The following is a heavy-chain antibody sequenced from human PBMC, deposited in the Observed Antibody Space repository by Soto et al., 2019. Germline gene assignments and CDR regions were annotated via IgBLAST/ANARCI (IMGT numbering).Heavy chain of an antibody. D-gene: IGHD5-18*01. CDR1: GFTFTSYG. CDR3: VSDRGYGHASVPYS. Sequence: QAHLVESGGGVVQPGRSLRLSCAASGFTFTSYGMHWVRQAPGTRLEWVAVISYDGGLQHHADSVKGRFTISRDNSKYMVLLQMNSRRAEDTAVYYCVSDRGYGHASVPYSWGQGTLVSVSS. CDR2: ISYDGGLQ. J-gene: IGHJ4*02. V-gene: IGHV3-30*03.